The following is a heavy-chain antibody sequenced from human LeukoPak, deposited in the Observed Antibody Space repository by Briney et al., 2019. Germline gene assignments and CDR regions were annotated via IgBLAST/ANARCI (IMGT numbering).Heavy chain of an antibody. J-gene: IGHJ4*02. CDR2: MNPNSGNT. CDR1: GYTFTSYD. D-gene: IGHD2-15*01. Sequence: GASVKVSCKASGYTFTSYDINWVRQATGQGLEWMGWMNPNSGNTGYAQKFQGRVTMTRNTSISTAYMELSSLRSDDTAVYYCARDYCSGGSCYFNWGQGTLVTVSS. V-gene: IGHV1-8*01. CDR3: ARDYCSGGSCYFN.